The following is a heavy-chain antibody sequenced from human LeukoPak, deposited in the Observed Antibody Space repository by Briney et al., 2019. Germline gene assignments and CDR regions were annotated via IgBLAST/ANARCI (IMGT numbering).Heavy chain of an antibody. Sequence: GGSLRLSCAASGFTFSSHAMSWVRQAPGKGLEWVSAISGSGGSTYYADSVKGRFTISRDNSKNTLYLQMNSLRAEDTAVYYCANSIAAAGTPWFDPWGQGTLVTVSS. J-gene: IGHJ5*02. CDR3: ANSIAAAGTPWFDP. CDR2: ISGSGGST. CDR1: GFTFSSHA. V-gene: IGHV3-23*01. D-gene: IGHD6-13*01.